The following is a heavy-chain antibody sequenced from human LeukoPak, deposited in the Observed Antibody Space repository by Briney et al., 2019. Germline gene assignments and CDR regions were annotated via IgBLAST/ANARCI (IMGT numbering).Heavy chain of an antibody. CDR3: AKDSGSGSFAEYFQN. V-gene: IGHV1-46*01. CDR2: IYPSGGST. J-gene: IGHJ1*01. D-gene: IGHD1-26*01. Sequence: ASVKVSCKASGYTFTTYSVHWVRQAPGQGLEWLGIIYPSGGSTAYAQKFQGRVTMTRDTSTSTVYMELSSLRSEDTAVYYCAKDSGSGSFAEYFQNWGQGTLVSVSS. CDR1: GYTFTTYS.